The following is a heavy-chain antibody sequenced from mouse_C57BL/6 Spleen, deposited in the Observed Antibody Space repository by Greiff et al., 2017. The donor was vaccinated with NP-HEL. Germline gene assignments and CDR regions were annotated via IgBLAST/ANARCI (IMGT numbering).Heavy chain of an antibody. CDR1: GFNIKDYY. D-gene: IGHD1-1*01. J-gene: IGHJ3*01. Sequence: VQLQQSGAELVKPGASVKLSCTASGFNIKDYYMHWVKQRTEQGLEWIGRIDPEDGETKYAPKFPGKATITADTSCNTAYLQLSSLTSEDTAVYYCAAYYYGSRESAWFAYWGQGTLVTVSA. CDR3: AAYYYGSRESAWFAY. V-gene: IGHV14-2*01. CDR2: IDPEDGET.